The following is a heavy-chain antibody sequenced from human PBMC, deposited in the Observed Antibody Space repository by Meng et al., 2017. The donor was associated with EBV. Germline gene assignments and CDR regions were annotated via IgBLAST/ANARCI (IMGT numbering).Heavy chain of an antibody. CDR1: GFSLSTRGVG. V-gene: IGHV2-5*02. CDR2: IYWDDDK. Sequence: TLKESGPTLVKPTQPPTLTCTFPGFSLSTRGVGVGWSRQPPGKALEWLALIYWDDDKRYSPSLKSRLTITKDTSKNQVVLTMPNMDPVDAATYYCAHIIAARPFDYWGQGTLVTVS. J-gene: IGHJ4*02. CDR3: AHIIAARPFDY. D-gene: IGHD6-6*01.